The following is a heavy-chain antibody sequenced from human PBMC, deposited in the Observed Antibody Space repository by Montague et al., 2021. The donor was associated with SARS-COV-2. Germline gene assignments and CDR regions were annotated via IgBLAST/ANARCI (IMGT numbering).Heavy chain of an antibody. CDR3: ASGIYPSGSYYNRYYYGLNI. CDR2: INHSANT. J-gene: IGHJ6*02. D-gene: IGHD3-10*01. V-gene: IGHV4-34*01. Sequence: ETLSLTCAVYGGSLSGYYWSWIRQPPEKGLEWIGEINHSANTKYNPSLKSPVTISIDTSKNQFSLKMTSVTAADTATYYCASGIYPSGSYYNRYYYGLNIWGPGTTVIVSS. CDR1: GGSLSGYY.